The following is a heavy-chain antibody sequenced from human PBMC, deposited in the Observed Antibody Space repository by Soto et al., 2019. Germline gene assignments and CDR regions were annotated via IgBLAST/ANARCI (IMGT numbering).Heavy chain of an antibody. CDR2: IFPADSGT. V-gene: IGHV5-51*01. CDR1: GYNFGGYW. J-gene: IGHJ5*02. Sequence: PGESLKISCKGFGYNFGGYWTAWVRQMPGKGLEWMGIIFPADSGTRYSPSFQGRVSISVDTAITTTFLHLSSLRPSDTGTYFCARRGKYPNWLDPWGQGTLVTVSS. CDR3: ARRGKYPNWLDP. D-gene: IGHD2-2*01.